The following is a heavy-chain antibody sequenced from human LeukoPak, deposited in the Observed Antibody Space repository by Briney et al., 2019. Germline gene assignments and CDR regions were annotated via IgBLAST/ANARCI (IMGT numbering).Heavy chain of an antibody. CDR2: INPNSGGT. D-gene: IGHD6-19*01. CDR1: GYTFTGYY. Sequence: ASVKVSCKASGYTFTGYYMHWVRQAPGQGLEWMGWINPNSGGTNYAQKFQGRVTMTRDTSISTAYMELSRLRSDDTAVYYCARDSSGWYKWNYYYYYMDVWGKGTTVTVSS. V-gene: IGHV1-2*02. J-gene: IGHJ6*03. CDR3: ARDSSGWYKWNYYYYYMDV.